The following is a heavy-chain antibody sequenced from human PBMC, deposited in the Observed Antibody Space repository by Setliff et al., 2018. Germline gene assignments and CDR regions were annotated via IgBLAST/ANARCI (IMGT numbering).Heavy chain of an antibody. CDR2: IYYSGST. D-gene: IGHD3-10*01. CDR1: GDSMNFSY. Sequence: SETLSLTCSVSGDSMNFSYWSWIRQPPGKGLEWIGYIYYSGSTDSHPSLKSRVSISIDTSKNQFSLNVRSVTAADTAIYYCAKGRGEMDSWGQGILVTVSS. V-gene: IGHV4-59*01. J-gene: IGHJ4*02. CDR3: AKGRGEMDS.